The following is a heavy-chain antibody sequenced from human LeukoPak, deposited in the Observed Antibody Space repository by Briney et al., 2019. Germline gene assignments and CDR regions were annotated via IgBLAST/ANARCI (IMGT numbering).Heavy chain of an antibody. J-gene: IGHJ4*02. CDR2: IIPIFGTA. Sequence: GASVKVSCKASGGTFSSYAIGWVRQAPGQGLEWMGGIIPIFGTANYAQKFQGRVTITADESTSTAYMELSSLRSEDTAVYYCASLGDGYNAGFDYWGQGTLVTVSS. V-gene: IGHV1-69*13. D-gene: IGHD5-24*01. CDR3: ASLGDGYNAGFDY. CDR1: GGTFSSYA.